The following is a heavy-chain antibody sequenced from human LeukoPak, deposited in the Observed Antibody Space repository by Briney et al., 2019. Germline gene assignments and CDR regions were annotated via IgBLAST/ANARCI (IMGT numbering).Heavy chain of an antibody. CDR2: ISAYNGNT. V-gene: IGHV1-18*01. CDR1: GYTFTSYG. D-gene: IGHD1-26*01. J-gene: IGHJ3*02. Sequence: ASVKVSCRASGYTFTSYGTNWVRQAPGQGLEWMGWISAYNGNTNYAQKLQGRVTMTTDTSTSTAYMELRSLRSDDTAVYYCARRGAQWELTMGAFDIWGQGTMVTVSS. CDR3: ARRGAQWELTMGAFDI.